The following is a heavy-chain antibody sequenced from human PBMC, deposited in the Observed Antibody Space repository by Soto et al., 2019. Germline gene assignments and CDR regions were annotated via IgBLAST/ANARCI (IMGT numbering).Heavy chain of an antibody. CDR1: GYTFTSYD. V-gene: IGHV1-8*01. CDR2: MNPNSGNT. J-gene: IGHJ4*02. Sequence: QVQLVQSGAEVKKPGASVKVSCKASGYTFTSYDINWVRQDTGQGLEWMGWMNPNSGNTGYAQKFQGRVTMTRNTSISTAYMELSSLRSDDTAVYYCARDSGWGVAGRNDRGCWGQGTLVTVSS. CDR3: ARDSGWGVAGRNDRGC. D-gene: IGHD6-19*01.